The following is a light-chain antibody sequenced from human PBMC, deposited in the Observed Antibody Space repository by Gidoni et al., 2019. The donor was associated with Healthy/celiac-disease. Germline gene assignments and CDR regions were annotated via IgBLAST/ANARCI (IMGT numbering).Light chain of an antibody. CDR2: GAS. CDR1: QSVSSN. Sequence: EIVMTQSPATLSVSPGESATLSCRASQSVSSNLAWYQQKPGQAPRLLIYGASTRATGIPARFSGSGSGTEFTLTISSLQSEDVAVYYLQQYNNWPPITFGQGTRLEIK. J-gene: IGKJ5*01. V-gene: IGKV3-15*01. CDR3: QQYNNWPPIT.